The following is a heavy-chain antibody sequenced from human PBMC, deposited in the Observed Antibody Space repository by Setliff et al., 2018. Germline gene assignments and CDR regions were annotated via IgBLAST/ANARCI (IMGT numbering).Heavy chain of an antibody. J-gene: IGHJ4*02. Sequence: PGGSLRLSCVASGLTFSSYAMTWVRQAPGKGLEWLSAIRGSGGSTLYADSVKGRFTISRDNSGNTLYLLMSSLRGDDTAVYYCARQPTGTYQWTFDSWGQGTLVTVSS. V-gene: IGHV3-23*01. D-gene: IGHD1-26*01. CDR3: ARQPTGTYQWTFDS. CDR2: IRGSGGST. CDR1: GLTFSSYA.